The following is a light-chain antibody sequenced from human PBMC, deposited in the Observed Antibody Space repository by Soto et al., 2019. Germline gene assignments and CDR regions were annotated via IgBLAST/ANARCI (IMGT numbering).Light chain of an antibody. CDR1: QSVSSN. J-gene: IGKJ3*01. CDR3: QHYSIWLLT. CDR2: ATS. V-gene: IGKV3-15*01. Sequence: PGERATLSCRASQSVSSNLAWYQQKPGQTPRLLIYATSTRATGIPARFSGSGSWTESTRPLSSLESGDFAAYDCQHYSIWLLTLRLGTKVDI.